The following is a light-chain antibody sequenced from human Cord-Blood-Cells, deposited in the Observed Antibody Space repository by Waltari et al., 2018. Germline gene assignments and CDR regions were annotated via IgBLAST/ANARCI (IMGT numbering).Light chain of an antibody. Sequence: QSALTQPASVSGSPGQSITIPCTGTSSDVRGYNYVSWYQQHTGKAPKLMIYDVSNRPSGVSNRFSGSKSGNTASLTISGLQAEDEADYYCSSYTSSSTWVFGGGTKLTVL. J-gene: IGLJ3*02. V-gene: IGLV2-14*01. CDR2: DVS. CDR3: SSYTSSSTWV. CDR1: SSDVRGYNY.